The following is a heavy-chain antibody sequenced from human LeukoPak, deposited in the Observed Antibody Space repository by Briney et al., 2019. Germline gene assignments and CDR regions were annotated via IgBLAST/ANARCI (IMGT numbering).Heavy chain of an antibody. V-gene: IGHV4-59*01. Sequence: NPSETLSLTCTVSGGSISSYYWSWIRQPPGKGLEWIGYIYYSGSTNYNPSLKSRVTISVDTSKNQFSLKLSSVTAADTAVYYCARAQKSEYYGDYLNWFDPWGQGTLVTVSS. CDR3: ARAQKSEYYGDYLNWFDP. D-gene: IGHD4-17*01. J-gene: IGHJ5*02. CDR1: GGSISSYY. CDR2: IYYSGST.